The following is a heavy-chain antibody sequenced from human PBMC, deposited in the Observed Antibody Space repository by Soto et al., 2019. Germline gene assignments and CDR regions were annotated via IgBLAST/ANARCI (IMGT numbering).Heavy chain of an antibody. Sequence: PGGSLRLSCAASGFTFSSYAMHWVRQAPGKGLEWVAVISYDGSNKYYADSVKGRFTISRDNSKNTLYLQMNSLRAEDTAVYYCARDPDIVVVPAAIIMYGMDVWGQGTTVTVSS. CDR2: ISYDGSNK. V-gene: IGHV3-30-3*01. D-gene: IGHD2-2*01. J-gene: IGHJ6*02. CDR3: ARDPDIVVVPAAIIMYGMDV. CDR1: GFTFSSYA.